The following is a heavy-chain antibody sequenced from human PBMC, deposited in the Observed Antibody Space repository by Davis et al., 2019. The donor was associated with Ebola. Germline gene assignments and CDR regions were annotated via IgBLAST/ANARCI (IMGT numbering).Heavy chain of an antibody. CDR3: ARVGVVVVPAANRGWFDP. CDR1: GGSFSGYF. CDR2: INHSGST. D-gene: IGHD2-2*01. V-gene: IGHV4-34*01. J-gene: IGHJ5*02. Sequence: PSETLSLTCAVYGGSFSGYFWSWIRQPPGKGLEWIGEINHSGSTNYNPSLKSRVTISVDTSKKQVSLKLSSVTAADTAVYYCARVGVVVVPAANRGWFDPWGQGTLVTVSS.